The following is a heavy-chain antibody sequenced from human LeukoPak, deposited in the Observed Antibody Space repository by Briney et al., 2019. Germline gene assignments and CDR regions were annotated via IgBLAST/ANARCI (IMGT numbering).Heavy chain of an antibody. D-gene: IGHD6-19*01. Sequence: GGSLRLSCAASGFTFSSYGMHWVRQAPGKGLEWVAFIRYDGSNKYYADSVKGRFTISRDNSKNTLYLQMNSLRAEDTAVYYCAKDGRRGQWLANYYYYGMDVWGQGTTVTASS. J-gene: IGHJ6*02. CDR2: IRYDGSNK. CDR1: GFTFSSYG. V-gene: IGHV3-30*02. CDR3: AKDGRRGQWLANYYYYGMDV.